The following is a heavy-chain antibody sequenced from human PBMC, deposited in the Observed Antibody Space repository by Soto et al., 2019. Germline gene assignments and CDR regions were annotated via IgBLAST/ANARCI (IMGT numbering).Heavy chain of an antibody. CDR3: ENGEGGYYDSPLGS. CDR2: ISYDGSNQ. J-gene: IGHJ1*01. V-gene: IGHV3-30*18. Sequence: GGSLRLSCAASGFSFRTYGMHWVRQAPGKGLEWVAVISYDGSNQQYTDSVKGRFTISRDNTKNTLHLQMNSLRAEDTAVYYCENGEGGYYDSPLGSWRQATQVTVSS. D-gene: IGHD3-3*01. CDR1: GFSFRTYG.